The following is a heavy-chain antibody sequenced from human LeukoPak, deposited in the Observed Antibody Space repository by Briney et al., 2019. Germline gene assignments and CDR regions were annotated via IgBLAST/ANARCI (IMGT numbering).Heavy chain of an antibody. D-gene: IGHD4-17*01. Sequence: ARSLRLSCAASGFTFNTFDMHWVRQAPGKGLEWVAVIWYDGSNKYYADSVKGRFTISRDNSKNTLYLQMNSLRAEDTAVYYCARDSSTTVTGAFDIWGQGTMVTVSS. CDR1: GFTFNTFD. CDR2: IWYDGSNK. V-gene: IGHV3-33*01. CDR3: ARDSSTTVTGAFDI. J-gene: IGHJ3*02.